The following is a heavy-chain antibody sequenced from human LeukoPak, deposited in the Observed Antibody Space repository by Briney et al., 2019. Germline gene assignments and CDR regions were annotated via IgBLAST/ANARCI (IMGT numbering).Heavy chain of an antibody. CDR1: GFTLSSYE. J-gene: IGHJ4*02. CDR2: ISSSGSSM. CDR3: ARGYYSDTTGYNPLDH. V-gene: IGHV3-48*03. D-gene: IGHD3-22*01. Sequence: GGSLRLSCAASGFTLSSYEMNWVRQAPGKGLEWISYISSSGSSMSYADSVKGRFTISRDNAKNSMYLRMTSLRAGDAAVYYCARGYYSDTTGYNPLDHWGQGTLVTVSS.